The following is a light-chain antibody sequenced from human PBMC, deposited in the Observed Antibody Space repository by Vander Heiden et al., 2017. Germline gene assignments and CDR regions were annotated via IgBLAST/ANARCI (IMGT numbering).Light chain of an antibody. CDR2: AAS. CDR3: HQYDAWPPWT. J-gene: IGKJ1*01. CDR1: QSVTTN. Sequence: DIVLTQSPATLSVSPGERATLSCRASQSVTTNLAWYQQKPGQAPRLLIYAASSRATGIPARCSGRGSGTEFTLTITSLQSEDFGVYYCHQYDAWPPWTFGQGTKVEIK. V-gene: IGKV3D-15*01.